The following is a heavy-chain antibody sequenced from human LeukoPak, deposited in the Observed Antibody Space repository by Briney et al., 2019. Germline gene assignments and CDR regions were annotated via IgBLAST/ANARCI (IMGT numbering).Heavy chain of an antibody. CDR1: GYSFTSYY. D-gene: IGHD3-10*01. CDR2: INPSDGST. Sequence: ASVKVSCKASGYSFTSYYMHWVRQAPGQGLEWMGIINPSDGSTRYAQKFQGRVTMTRDTSTSTVYMELTSLRSEDTAVYYCASNAKTMIRGPQNWFDPWGQGTLVTVSS. CDR3: ASNAKTMIRGPQNWFDP. J-gene: IGHJ5*02. V-gene: IGHV1-46*01.